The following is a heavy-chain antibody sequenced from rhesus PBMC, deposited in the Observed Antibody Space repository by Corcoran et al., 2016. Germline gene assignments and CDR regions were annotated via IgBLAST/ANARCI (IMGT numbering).Heavy chain of an antibody. V-gene: IGHV2S1*01. CDR3: ARYGSSLDYFDY. CDR1: GFSLSTSGLG. CDR2: IYWDDDK. D-gene: IGHD4-29*01. Sequence: QVTLKESGPALVKPTQTLTLTCTFSGFSLSTSGLGVGWIRQPPGKAQEWRASIYWDDDKDYTTTMKSRPTISKNTTKNPVVITMTNMDPVDTATYYGARYGSSLDYFDYWGQGVLVTVSS. J-gene: IGHJ4*01.